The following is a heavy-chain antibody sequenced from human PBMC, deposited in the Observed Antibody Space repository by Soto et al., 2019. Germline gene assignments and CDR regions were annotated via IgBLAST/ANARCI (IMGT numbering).Heavy chain of an antibody. D-gene: IGHD3-16*01. J-gene: IGHJ6*02. CDR1: GFTFSSYA. V-gene: IGHV3-23*01. CDR3: AKGFSYYYGLDV. Sequence: EVQLLESGGGLVQPGGSLRLSCAVSGFTFSSYAMSWVRQAPGKGLEWVSAISGSGSSTYYADSVKGRFTISRDNSKNTLYGQMNSLRAEDTAVYYCAKGFSYYYGLDVWGQGTTVTVSS. CDR2: ISGSGSST.